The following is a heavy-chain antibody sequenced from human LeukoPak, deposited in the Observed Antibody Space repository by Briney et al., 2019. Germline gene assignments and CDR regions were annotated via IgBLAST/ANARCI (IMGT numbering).Heavy chain of an antibody. CDR3: ARGVGASAFDI. CDR2: IIPIFGTA. V-gene: IGHV1-69*13. J-gene: IGHJ3*02. CDR1: GYTFTRYY. Sequence: GASVKVSCKASGYTFTRYYMHWVRQAPGRGLEWMGGIIPIFGTANYAQKFQGRVTITADESTSTAYMELSSLRSEDTAVYYCARGVGASAFDIWGQGTMVTVSS. D-gene: IGHD1-26*01.